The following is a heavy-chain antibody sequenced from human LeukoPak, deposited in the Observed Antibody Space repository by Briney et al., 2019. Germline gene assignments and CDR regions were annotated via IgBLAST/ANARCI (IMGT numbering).Heavy chain of an antibody. D-gene: IGHD6-19*01. CDR2: IYYSGST. CDR1: GGSISSYY. Sequence: SETLSLTCTVSGGSISSYYWSWIRQPPGKGLEWIGYIYYSGSTNYNPSLKSRVTISVDTSKNQFSLKLSSVTATDTAVYYCARGYSSGWWRGNWFDSWGQGTLVTVSS. V-gene: IGHV4-59*08. J-gene: IGHJ5*01. CDR3: ARGYSSGWWRGNWFDS.